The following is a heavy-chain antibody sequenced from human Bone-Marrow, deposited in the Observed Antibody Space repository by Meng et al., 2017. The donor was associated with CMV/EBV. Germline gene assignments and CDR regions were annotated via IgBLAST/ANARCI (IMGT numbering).Heavy chain of an antibody. CDR3: ARTTMVRGALVSCDY. J-gene: IGHJ4*02. CDR1: GFTFSSYA. Sequence: GESLKISCAASGFTFSSYAMHWVRQAPGKGLEWVAVISYDGSNKYYADSVKGRFTISRDNSKNTLYLQMNSLRAEDTAVYYCARTTMVRGALVSCDYWGQGTLVTVSS. V-gene: IGHV3-30*04. D-gene: IGHD3-10*01. CDR2: ISYDGSNK.